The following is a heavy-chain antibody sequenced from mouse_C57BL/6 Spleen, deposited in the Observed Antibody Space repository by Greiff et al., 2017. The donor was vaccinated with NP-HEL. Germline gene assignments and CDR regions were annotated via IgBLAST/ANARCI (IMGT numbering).Heavy chain of an antibody. V-gene: IGHV3-6*01. D-gene: IGHD2-4*01. CDR2: ISYDGSN. CDR1: GYSITSGYY. J-gene: IGHJ4*01. Sequence: EVKLMESGPGLVKPSQSLSLTCSVTGYSITSGYYWNWIRQFPGNKLEWMGYISYDGSNNYNPSLKNRISITRDPSKNQFFLKLNSVTTEDTATYYCARERGDDYDSYAMDYWGQGTSVTVSS. CDR3: ARERGDDYDSYAMDY.